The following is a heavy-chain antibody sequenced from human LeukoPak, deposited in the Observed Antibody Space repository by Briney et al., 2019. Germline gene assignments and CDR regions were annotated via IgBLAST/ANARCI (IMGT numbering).Heavy chain of an antibody. CDR3: VSFYESY. CDR1: GFTFSSYW. J-gene: IGHJ4*02. D-gene: IGHD2/OR15-2a*01. CDR2: IKQDGSEK. Sequence: PAGGSLRLSCAASGFTFSSYWMSWVRQAPGKGLEWVANIKQDGSEKYYVDSVKGRFTISKDNAKNTVYLQMNSLRAEDTAVYYCVSFYESYWGRGTLVTVSS. V-gene: IGHV3-7*01.